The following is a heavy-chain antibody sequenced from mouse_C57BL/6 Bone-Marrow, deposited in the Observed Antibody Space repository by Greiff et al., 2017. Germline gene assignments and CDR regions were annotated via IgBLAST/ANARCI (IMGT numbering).Heavy chain of an antibody. CDR3: ARNYGSRGYYAMDY. CDR2: IWGVGST. Sequence: QVQLQQSGPGLVAPSQSLSITCTVSGFSLTSYGVDWVRQSPGTGLEWLGVIWGVGSTNYNSALKSRLSISKDNSKSQVFLKMNSLQTDDTAMYYCARNYGSRGYYAMDYWGQGTSVTVSS. D-gene: IGHD1-1*01. V-gene: IGHV2-6*01. CDR1: GFSLTSYG. J-gene: IGHJ4*01.